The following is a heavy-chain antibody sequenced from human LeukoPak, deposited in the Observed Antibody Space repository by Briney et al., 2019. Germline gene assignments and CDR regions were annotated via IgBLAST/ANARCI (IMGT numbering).Heavy chain of an antibody. J-gene: IGHJ6*04. Sequence: GGSLRLSCAASGFSFSENYMSWIRHAPGKGLEWVSYISTSSSYTNYADSVKDRFTISRDNAKNSVYLQMNSLRAEDTAVYYCARAVSGGSRYIGYCSAMDVWGKGTTVIVSS. V-gene: IGHV3-11*06. CDR1: GFSFSENY. CDR2: ISTSSSYT. D-gene: IGHD2-15*01. CDR3: ARAVSGGSRYIGYCSAMDV.